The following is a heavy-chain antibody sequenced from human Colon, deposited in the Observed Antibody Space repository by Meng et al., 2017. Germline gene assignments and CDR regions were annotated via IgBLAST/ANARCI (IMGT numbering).Heavy chain of an antibody. J-gene: IGHJ5*02. D-gene: IGHD3-3*01. CDR3: ARDLES. CDR1: GGIFSSYG. CDR2: IVPMFGTP. Sequence: QVQTGETGAGVKRPGSSVRVSCKASGGIFSSYGISWVRQAPGQGLEWMGGIVPMFGTPNYAQKFQGRVTIAADESTTTSFMELSSLRFEDTATYYCARDLESWGQGTLVTVSS. V-gene: IGHV1-69*01.